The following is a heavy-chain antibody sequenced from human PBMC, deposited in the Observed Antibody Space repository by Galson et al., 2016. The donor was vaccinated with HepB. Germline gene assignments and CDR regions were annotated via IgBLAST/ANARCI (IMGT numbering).Heavy chain of an antibody. CDR3: ASAVVAANCFDY. V-gene: IGHV3-21*05. CDR1: GFTFSSDW. Sequence: SLRLSCAASGFTFSSDWMHWVRQAPGKGLEWVAYISGSSRFTDYADSVKGRFTISRDNAKKSLYLQMNSLRVEDTAVYYCASAVVAANCFDYWGQGTLVTVPS. J-gene: IGHJ4*02. D-gene: IGHD2-15*01. CDR2: ISGSSRFT.